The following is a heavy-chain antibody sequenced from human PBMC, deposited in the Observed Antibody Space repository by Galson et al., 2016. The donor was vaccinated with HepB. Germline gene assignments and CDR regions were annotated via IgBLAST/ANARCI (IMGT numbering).Heavy chain of an antibody. V-gene: IGHV1-18*01. D-gene: IGHD1-7*01. CDR2: ISTYNGNT. Sequence: SVKVSCKASGYSFSNYGITWVRQAPGQGLEWMGWISTYNGNTDYDQKLHGRLTLTTDASTTTAYLELRSLRFDDTAVYFCARGSTATTPLAHWGQGTLVTVSS. J-gene: IGHJ5*02. CDR3: ARGSTATTPLAH. CDR1: GYSFSNYG.